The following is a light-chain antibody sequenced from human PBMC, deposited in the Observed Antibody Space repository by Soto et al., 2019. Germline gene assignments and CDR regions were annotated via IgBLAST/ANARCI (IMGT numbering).Light chain of an antibody. J-gene: IGLJ1*01. CDR1: SSDVVGYNY. CDR3: SSYTSRSPLV. CDR2: EIS. Sequence: QSALTQPASVSGSPGQSITISCTGTSSDVVGYNYVSWYQQHPGKAPKLMIYEISNRPSGVSNPFSGSKSGNTASLTSSGRQGRGGADYYFSSYTSRSPLVFGSGTKVTV. V-gene: IGLV2-14*01.